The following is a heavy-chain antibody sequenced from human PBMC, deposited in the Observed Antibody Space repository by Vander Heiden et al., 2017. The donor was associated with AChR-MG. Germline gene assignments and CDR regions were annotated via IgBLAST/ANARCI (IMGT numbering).Heavy chain of an antibody. D-gene: IGHD6-19*01. V-gene: IGHV4-39*01. CDR3: ATFTLVEQWLEG. J-gene: IGHJ4*02. CDR1: GGSISSSSYY. CDR2: IYYSGST. Sequence: QLQLQESGPGLVKPSETLSLTCTVSGGSISSSSYYWGWIRQPPGKGLEWIGSIYYSGSTYYNPSLKSRVTISVDTSKNQFSLKLSSVTAADTAVYYCATFTLVEQWLEGWGQGTLVTVSS.